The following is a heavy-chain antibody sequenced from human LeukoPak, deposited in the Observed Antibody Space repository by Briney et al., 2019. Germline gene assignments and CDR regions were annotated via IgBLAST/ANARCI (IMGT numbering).Heavy chain of an antibody. CDR1: GGSFSGYY. D-gene: IGHD6-13*01. V-gene: IGHV4-34*01. J-gene: IGHJ4*02. CDR2: INHSGST. CDR3: ARDPAAGIETLDY. Sequence: SETLSLTCAVYGGSFSGYYWSWIRQPPGKGLEWIGEINHSGSTNYNPSLKSRVTISVDTSKNQFSLKLSSVTAADTAVYYCARDPAAGIETLDYWGQGILVTVSS.